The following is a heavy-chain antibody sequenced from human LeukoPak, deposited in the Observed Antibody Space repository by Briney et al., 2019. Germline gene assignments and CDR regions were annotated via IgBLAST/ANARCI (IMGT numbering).Heavy chain of an antibody. D-gene: IGHD2-15*01. CDR1: GFTFSSYA. CDR3: ARGWHHGMDV. V-gene: IGHV3-23*01. CDR2: ISGSGDST. J-gene: IGHJ6*02. Sequence: GGSLRLSCAASGFTFSSYAMSWVRQAPGKGLEWVSAISGSGDSTYYADSVKGRFTISRDNSKNTLYLQMDSLRAEDTAVYYCARGWHHGMDVWGQGTTVTVSS.